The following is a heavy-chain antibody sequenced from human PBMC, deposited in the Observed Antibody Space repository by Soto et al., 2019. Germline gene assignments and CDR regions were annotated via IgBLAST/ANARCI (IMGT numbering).Heavy chain of an antibody. Sequence: QVQLVQSGAEVKKPGASVKVSCKASGYTFTGYYMHWVRQAPGQGLEWMGWINPNSGGTNYAQKFQGWGTMTRDTSSSTAYMELSRRRSDDTAVYYCARDKTTVTDYYYYGMDVWGQGTTVTVSS. CDR3: ARDKTTVTDYYYYGMDV. V-gene: IGHV1-2*04. CDR1: GYTFTGYY. CDR2: INPNSGGT. D-gene: IGHD4-4*01. J-gene: IGHJ6*02.